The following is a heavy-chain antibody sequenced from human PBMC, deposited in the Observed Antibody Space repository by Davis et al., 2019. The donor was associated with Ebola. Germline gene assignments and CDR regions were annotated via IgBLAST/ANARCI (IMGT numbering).Heavy chain of an antibody. V-gene: IGHV3-53*01. J-gene: IGHJ3*02. CDR1: GFTSCSNY. CDR2: TYSGGST. CDR3: AREVRPRDAFDI. Sequence: PGGSLRLSCAASGFTSCSNYMSWVRQAPGQGPEWVSVTYSGGSTYYADSVKGRFTISRDNSKNTLYLQMNSLRAEDTAVYYCAREVRPRDAFDIWGQGTMVTVSS.